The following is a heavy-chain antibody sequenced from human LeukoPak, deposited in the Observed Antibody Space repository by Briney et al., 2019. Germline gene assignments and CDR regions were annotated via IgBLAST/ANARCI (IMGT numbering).Heavy chain of an antibody. Sequence: PSETLSLTCTVSGGSISSSSYYWGWIRQPPGKGLEWIGSIYYSGSTYYNPSLKSRVTISVDTSKNQFSLKLSSVTAADTAVYYCARIPYSGSYYRIPNYFDYWGQGTLVTVSS. CDR3: ARIPYSGSYYRIPNYFDY. CDR1: GGSISSSSYY. D-gene: IGHD1-26*01. CDR2: IYYSGST. J-gene: IGHJ4*02. V-gene: IGHV4-39*07.